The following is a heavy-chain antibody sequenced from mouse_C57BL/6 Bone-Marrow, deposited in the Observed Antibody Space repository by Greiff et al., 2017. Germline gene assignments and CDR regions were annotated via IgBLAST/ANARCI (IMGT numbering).Heavy chain of an antibody. D-gene: IGHD1-1*01. J-gene: IGHJ3*01. CDR1: GFTFSSYG. Sequence: EVQLVESGGDLVKPGGSLKLSCAASGFTFSSYGMSWVRQTPDKRLEWVATISSGGSYTYYPDSVKGRFTISRDNAKNTRYLQLSSLKSEDTAIYCCARHPYYYGSSYGWFAYWGQGTLVTVSA. V-gene: IGHV5-6*01. CDR3: ARHPYYYGSSYGWFAY. CDR2: ISSGGSYT.